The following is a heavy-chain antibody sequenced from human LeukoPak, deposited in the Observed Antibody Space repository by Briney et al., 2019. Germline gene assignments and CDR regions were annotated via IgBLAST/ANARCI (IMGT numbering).Heavy chain of an antibody. V-gene: IGHV3-21*01. CDR3: ARSPSVAAAGISDY. J-gene: IGHJ4*02. CDR2: ISSSSSYI. D-gene: IGHD6-13*01. Sequence: PGGSLRLSCAASGFTFSSYSMNWVRQAPGKGLEWVSSISSSSSYIYYADSVKGRFTISRDNAKNSLYLQMNSLRAEDTAVYYCARSPSVAAAGISDYWGQGTLVTVSS. CDR1: GFTFSSYS.